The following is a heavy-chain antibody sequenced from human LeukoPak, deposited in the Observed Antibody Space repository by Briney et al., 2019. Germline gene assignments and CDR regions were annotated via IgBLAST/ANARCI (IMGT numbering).Heavy chain of an antibody. CDR3: ARDLWNFYDDSGYYRDFDS. CDR2: IGSYGGDT. J-gene: IGHJ5*01. V-gene: IGHV1-18*01. Sequence: ASVKVSCKATSRISWVRQAPGQGREWMGWIGSYGGDTYYAQKFQGRVTVTTDTSTSTVYMELRSLRSDDTAVYYCARDLWNFYDDSGYYRDFDSWGQGTLVTVSS. D-gene: IGHD3-22*01. CDR1: TSR.